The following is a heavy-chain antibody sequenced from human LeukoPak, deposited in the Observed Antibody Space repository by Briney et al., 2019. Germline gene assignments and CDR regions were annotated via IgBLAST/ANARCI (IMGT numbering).Heavy chain of an antibody. Sequence: GGSLRLSCAASGFTISTNYMNWVRQAPGKGLEWVAVIYTGGNTYYAESVEGRFTISRHNSKNTLYLQMNSLRTDDTAVYYCAXDRPGGGELDFDYWGQGTLVTVSS. CDR1: GFTISTNY. J-gene: IGHJ4*02. V-gene: IGHV3-53*04. CDR2: IYTGGNT. D-gene: IGHD3-10*01. CDR3: AXDRPGGGELDFDY.